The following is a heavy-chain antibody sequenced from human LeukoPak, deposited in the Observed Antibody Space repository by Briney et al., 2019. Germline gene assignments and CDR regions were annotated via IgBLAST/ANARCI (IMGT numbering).Heavy chain of an antibody. D-gene: IGHD3-10*01. CDR2: INHSGST. Sequence: SETLSLTCSVYGGSFCGYWIRQPPGKGLEWIGEINHSGSTHYNPSLRSRVTISVDTSENQFSLKLSSVTAADTAVYYCAKDGYYGSGSLDVWGKGTTVTVSS. V-gene: IGHV4-34*01. CDR1: GGSFCGY. J-gene: IGHJ6*04. CDR3: AKDGYYGSGSLDV.